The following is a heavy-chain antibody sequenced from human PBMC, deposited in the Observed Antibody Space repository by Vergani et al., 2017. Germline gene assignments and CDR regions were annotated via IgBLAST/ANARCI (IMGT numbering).Heavy chain of an antibody. D-gene: IGHD2-21*01. Sequence: QVQLQESGPGLVKPSETLSLTCTVPGGSISSHYWSWIRQPPGKGLEWIGYIYYSGSTNYNPSLKSRVTISVDTSKNQFSLTLSAVTAADTAVYYCARDFGPRGEVDYWGQGTLVTVSS. CDR1: GGSISSHY. CDR2: IYYSGST. J-gene: IGHJ4*02. CDR3: ARDFGPRGEVDY. V-gene: IGHV4-59*11.